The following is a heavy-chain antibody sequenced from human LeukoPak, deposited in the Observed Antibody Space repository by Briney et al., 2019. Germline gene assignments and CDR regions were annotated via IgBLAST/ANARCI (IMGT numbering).Heavy chain of an antibody. CDR1: GFTFSSYA. J-gene: IGHJ4*02. Sequence: GGSLRLSCAASGFTFSSYAMSWVRQAPGKGLEWVSTVSIGGTGTYYTDSVQGRFTISRDNSKNTLYLQMNSLRAEDTAVYYCARGTPAAGVYWGQGTLVTVSS. V-gene: IGHV3-23*01. D-gene: IGHD6-13*01. CDR2: VSIGGTGT. CDR3: ARGTPAAGVY.